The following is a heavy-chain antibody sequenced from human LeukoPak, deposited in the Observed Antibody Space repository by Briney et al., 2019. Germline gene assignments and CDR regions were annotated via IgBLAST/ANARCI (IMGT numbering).Heavy chain of an antibody. D-gene: IGHD3-3*01. CDR1: GGSISSYY. CDR3: ARDIGDDFWSGSTRLDAFDI. V-gene: IGHV4-4*07. CDR2: IYTSGST. J-gene: IGHJ3*02. Sequence: PSETLSLTCTVSGGSISSYYWSWIRQPAGKGLEWFGRIYTSGSTNYNPSLKSRVTMSVDTSKNQFSLKLSSVTAADTAVYYCARDIGDDFWSGSTRLDAFDIWGQGTMVTVSS.